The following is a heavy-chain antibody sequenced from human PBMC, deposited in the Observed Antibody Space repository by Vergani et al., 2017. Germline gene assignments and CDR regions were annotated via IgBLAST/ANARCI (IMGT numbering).Heavy chain of an antibody. V-gene: IGHV3-30*03. CDR3: ATKSCGTPGCQIGYFRE. CDR1: GFTSSYYG. CDR2: ISYDGTQK. D-gene: IGHD1-1*01. J-gene: IGHJ1*01. Sequence: QVQLVESGGGVVQPGGSLRLSCAASGFTSSYYGMHWVRQAPGKGLEWVAVISYDGTQKYYADSVKGRFTISRDNSKSTLYLQMNSLRTEDTAVYYCATKSCGTPGCQIGYFREWGQGTLVTVSS.